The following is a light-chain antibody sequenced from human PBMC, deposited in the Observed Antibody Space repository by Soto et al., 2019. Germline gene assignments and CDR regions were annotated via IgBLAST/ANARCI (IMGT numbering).Light chain of an antibody. Sequence: QSVLTQPASVSGSRGKSITFSCAGSSSDVGSYDLVSWYQQHPGEAPKLIIYDGFKRPSGVSDRFSGSKSGYTASLTISGLQADDEADYYCCSYAGSSTLVFGTGTKVTVL. CDR3: CSYAGSSTLV. J-gene: IGLJ1*01. CDR1: SSDVGSYDL. CDR2: DGF. V-gene: IGLV2-23*03.